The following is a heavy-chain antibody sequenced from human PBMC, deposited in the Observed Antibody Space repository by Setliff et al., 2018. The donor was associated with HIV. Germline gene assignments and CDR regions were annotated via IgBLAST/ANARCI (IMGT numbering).Heavy chain of an antibody. CDR3: AKDRRYYYGSGSYAAET. CDR1: GFTFSSYW. Sequence: GGSLRLSCAASGFTFSSYWMSWVRQAPGKGLEWVSDISGSGGRTYYADSVKGRFTISRDNAKNSLYLQMNSLRAEDTAVYYCAKDRRYYYGSGSYAAETWGQGTLVTVSS. D-gene: IGHD3-10*01. J-gene: IGHJ5*02. CDR2: ISGSGGRT. V-gene: IGHV3-23*01.